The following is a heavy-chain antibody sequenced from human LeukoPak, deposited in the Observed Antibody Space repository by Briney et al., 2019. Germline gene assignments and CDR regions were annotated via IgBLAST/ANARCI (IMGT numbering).Heavy chain of an antibody. CDR2: ISSSSSTI. CDR3: AKGWRMSDP. D-gene: IGHD6-19*01. Sequence: GGSLRLPCAASGFTFSSYSMNWVRQAPGKRLEWVSYISSSSSTIYYADSVKGRFTISRDNVKNSLYLQMNSLRAEDTAVYYCAKGWRMSDPWGQGTLVTVSS. CDR1: GFTFSSYS. J-gene: IGHJ5*02. V-gene: IGHV3-48*01.